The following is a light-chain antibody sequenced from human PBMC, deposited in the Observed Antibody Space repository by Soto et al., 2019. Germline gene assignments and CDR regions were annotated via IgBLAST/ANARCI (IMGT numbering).Light chain of an antibody. J-gene: IGLJ2*01. CDR3: SSYTSSRTLV. CDR1: SSDVGGYNY. V-gene: IGLV2-14*01. Sequence: QSALTQPASVSGSPGQSIIISCTGTSSDVGGYNYVSWYQQHPGKAPKLMIYEVSNRPSGVSNRFSGSKSGNTASLTISGLQAEDEADYYCSSYTSSRTLVFGGGTKLTVL. CDR2: EVS.